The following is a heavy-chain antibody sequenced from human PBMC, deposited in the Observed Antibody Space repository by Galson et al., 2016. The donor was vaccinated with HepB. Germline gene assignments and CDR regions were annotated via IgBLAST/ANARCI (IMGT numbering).Heavy chain of an antibody. CDR3: TRATTGYYYGMDV. D-gene: IGHD1-1*01. CDR1: GASISSSGYY. Sequence: TLSLTCTVSGASISSSGYYSSWIRHHPGKGLEWIGYISYSGVSYSYPSLKSRVTISADTSKNQFSLKLTSVSAADTALYYCTRATTGYYYGMDVWGQGTTVTVSS. CDR2: ISYSGVS. V-gene: IGHV4-31*03. J-gene: IGHJ6*02.